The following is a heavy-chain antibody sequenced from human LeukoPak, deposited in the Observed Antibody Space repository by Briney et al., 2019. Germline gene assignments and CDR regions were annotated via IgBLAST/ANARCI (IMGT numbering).Heavy chain of an antibody. CDR2: IVGSGVTT. Sequence: PGGSLRLSCVASGFTFSNYGMNWVRQAPGKGLEWVSGIVGSGVTTYYADSVKGRFTISRDNSKGTLYLQLNSLRAEDTAIYYCARDERSIQFNYWGQGTLVTVSA. CDR3: ARDERSIQFNY. V-gene: IGHV3-23*01. CDR1: GFTFSNYG. J-gene: IGHJ4*02. D-gene: IGHD2-21*01.